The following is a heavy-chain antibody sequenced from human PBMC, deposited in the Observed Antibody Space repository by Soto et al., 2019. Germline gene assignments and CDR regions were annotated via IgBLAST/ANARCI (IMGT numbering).Heavy chain of an antibody. CDR2: ISAYNSNT. CDR1: GYTFTIYV. CDR3: ARIVYCSDGSCPEDC. D-gene: IGHD2-15*01. J-gene: IGHJ4*02. Sequence: SVKVSCTASGYTFTIYVISSVRQAPGQGLEWMGWISAYNSNTNYAQKLQGRVTMTTDTSTSTAYMELRSLRSDDTAVYYCARIVYCSDGSCPEDCWGQGTLVTVSS. V-gene: IGHV1-18*01.